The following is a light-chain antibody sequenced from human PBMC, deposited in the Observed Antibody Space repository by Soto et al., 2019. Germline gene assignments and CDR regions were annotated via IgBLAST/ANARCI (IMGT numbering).Light chain of an antibody. CDR1: STDFVSYNY. CDR3: SSYPTSSTRV. Sequence: QSVLTQPPSVSGSPGQSVTISCTGTSTDFVSYNYVSWYQQHPGKVPKLIIYEVTNRPSGVSNRFSGSKSGNTASLTISGLQAEDEADYYCSSYPTSSTRVFGTGTKVTVL. V-gene: IGLV2-14*01. CDR2: EVT. J-gene: IGLJ1*01.